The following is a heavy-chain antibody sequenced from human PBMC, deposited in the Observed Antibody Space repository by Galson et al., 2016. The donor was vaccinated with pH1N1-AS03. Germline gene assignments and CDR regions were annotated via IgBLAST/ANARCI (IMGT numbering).Heavy chain of an antibody. D-gene: IGHD3-10*01. CDR1: GGSFSNFV. V-gene: IGHV1-69*06. J-gene: IGHJ6*02. CDR2: IFPFFGTA. CDR3: ARGKWFWGLAYYYYYGMDI. Sequence: SVKVSCKASGGSFSNFVFSWVRQAPGQGLEWMAGIFPFFGTANYTQKFQGRLTITADKSTSTTYMELKSLRSEDTAVYYCARGKWFWGLAYYYYYGMDIWGQGYKVTGSS.